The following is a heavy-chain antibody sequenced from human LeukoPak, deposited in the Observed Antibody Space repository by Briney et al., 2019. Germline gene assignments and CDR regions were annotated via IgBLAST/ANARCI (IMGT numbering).Heavy chain of an antibody. CDR1: GFTFSSYS. D-gene: IGHD6-13*01. CDR3: ARDYKQLVSYYFDY. J-gene: IGHJ4*02. CDR2: ISSSSSYI. Sequence: PGGSLRLSCAASGFTFSSYSMNWVRQAPGKGLEWVSSISSSSSYIYYADSLKGRFTISRDNATNSLYLQMNSLRAEDTAVYYCARDYKQLVSYYFDYWGQGTLVTVSS. V-gene: IGHV3-21*01.